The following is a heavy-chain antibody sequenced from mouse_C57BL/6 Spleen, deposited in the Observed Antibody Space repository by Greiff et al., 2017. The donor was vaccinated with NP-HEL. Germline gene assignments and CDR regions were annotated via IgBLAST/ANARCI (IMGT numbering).Heavy chain of an antibody. J-gene: IGHJ2*01. CDR1: GFTFSDYG. V-gene: IGHV5-17*01. Sequence: EVMLVESGGGLVKPGGSLKLSCAASGFTFSDYGMHWVRQAPEKGLEWVAYISSGSSTIYYADTVKGRFTISRDNAKNTLFLQMTSLRSEDTAMYYCARTHYYGSRYYFDYWGQGTTLTVSS. D-gene: IGHD1-1*01. CDR3: ARTHYYGSRYYFDY. CDR2: ISSGSSTI.